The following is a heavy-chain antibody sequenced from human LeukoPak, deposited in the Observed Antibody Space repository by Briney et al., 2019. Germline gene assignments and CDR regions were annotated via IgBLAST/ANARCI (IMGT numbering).Heavy chain of an antibody. D-gene: IGHD2-8*01. V-gene: IGHV4-38-2*01. CDR1: GSSLSSDYY. Sequence: SETLSLTCAVSGSSLSSDYYWGWVRQPPGKGLEWVGSIYHDETTYYNPSLKSRVTISLVTSKKQFSLMLASVTAADTAIYYCANADAEDFFDSWGQGVLVTVSS. CDR2: IYHDETT. J-gene: IGHJ4*02. CDR3: ANADAEDFFDS.